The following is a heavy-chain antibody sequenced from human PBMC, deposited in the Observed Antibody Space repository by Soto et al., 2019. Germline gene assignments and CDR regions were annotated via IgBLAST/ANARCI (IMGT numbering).Heavy chain of an antibody. V-gene: IGHV4-39*01. CDR1: GSSISSSSYY. CDR2: IYYSGST. CDR3: AGESGSYYYDSSGYYYAFHYYYGMDV. J-gene: IGHJ6*02. D-gene: IGHD3-22*01. Sequence: SDTLSLTCTVSGSSISSSSYYWGWIRQPPGKRQKWIGSIYYSGSTYYNPSLKSQDTISVDTSKNQFSLKLSSVTAADIAVYYCAGESGSYYYDSSGYYYAFHYYYGMDVWGQGTTVT.